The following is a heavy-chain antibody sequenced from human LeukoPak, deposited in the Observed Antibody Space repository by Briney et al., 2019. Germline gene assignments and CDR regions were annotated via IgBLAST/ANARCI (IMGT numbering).Heavy chain of an antibody. CDR3: ARGRAMVRGVIIGFDY. CDR2: IYPGDSDT. J-gene: IGHJ4*02. D-gene: IGHD3-10*01. CDR1: GYSFTSYW. Sequence: GASLQISCKGSGYSFTSYWIGWVRQMPGKGLEWMGIIYPGDSDTRYSPSFQGQVTISADKSISTAYLQWSSLKASDTAMYYCARGRAMVRGVIIGFDYWGQGTLVTVSS. V-gene: IGHV5-51*01.